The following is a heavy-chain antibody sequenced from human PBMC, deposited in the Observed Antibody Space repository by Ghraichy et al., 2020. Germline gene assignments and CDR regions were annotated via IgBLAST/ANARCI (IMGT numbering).Heavy chain of an antibody. J-gene: IGHJ6*02. CDR2: INAGNGNT. V-gene: IGHV1-3*01. D-gene: IGHD3-22*01. CDR3: ARDPYNYESSGSGRRYYNGMDV. Sequence: ASVKVSCKASGYTFTSYAIHWVRQAPGQGLEWMGWINAGNGNTKYSQKFQGRVTITRDTSASTAYMELSSLRSEDTAVYYCARDPYNYESSGSGRRYYNGMDVWGQGTTVTGSS. CDR1: GYTFTSYA.